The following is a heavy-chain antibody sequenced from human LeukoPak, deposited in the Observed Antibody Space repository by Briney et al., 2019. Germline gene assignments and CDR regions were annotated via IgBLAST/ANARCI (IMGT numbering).Heavy chain of an antibody. V-gene: IGHV1-18*01. Sequence: ASVKVSCKASGYTVTSYGISWVRQAPGQGLGWIVWISAYNGNTNYAQKLQGRVTMTTDTATSTAYMELRSLRSDDTAAYYCARRNGDYGILTGLEDYWGQGTLVTVSS. J-gene: IGHJ4*02. CDR2: ISAYNGNT. D-gene: IGHD3-9*01. CDR3: ARRNGDYGILTGLEDY. CDR1: GYTVTSYG.